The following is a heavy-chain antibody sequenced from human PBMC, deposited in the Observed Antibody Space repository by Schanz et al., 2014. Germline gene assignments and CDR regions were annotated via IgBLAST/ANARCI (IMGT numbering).Heavy chain of an antibody. Sequence: EVQLGESGGGLVQPGGSLRLSCAASGFTLTSYALTWVRQAPGKGLEWVAGISGSGGSTDYADSVKGRFIIPRDNSKNTLYLQMNSLRAEDTAVYYCAKIRYDSSGYYLPYYGMDVWGQGTTVIVSS. V-gene: IGHV3-23*04. CDR3: AKIRYDSSGYYLPYYGMDV. J-gene: IGHJ6*02. CDR1: GFTLTSYA. D-gene: IGHD3-22*01. CDR2: ISGSGGST.